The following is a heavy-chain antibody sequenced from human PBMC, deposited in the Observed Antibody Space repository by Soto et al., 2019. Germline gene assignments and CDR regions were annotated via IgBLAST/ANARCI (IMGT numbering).Heavy chain of an antibody. D-gene: IGHD4-17*01. V-gene: IGHV4-31*03. CDR1: GGSSSSGGSY. J-gene: IGHJ4*02. CDR3: ARDRSGYGDSL. Sequence: QVQLQESGPGLVKPSQTLSLTCTVSGGSSSSGGSYWSWSRQHPVKGLEWIGYIYYSGSTYYNPSLKSRVTISVDTSKNQFSLNLSSVTAADTAVYYCARDRSGYGDSLWGQGTLVTVSA. CDR2: IYYSGST.